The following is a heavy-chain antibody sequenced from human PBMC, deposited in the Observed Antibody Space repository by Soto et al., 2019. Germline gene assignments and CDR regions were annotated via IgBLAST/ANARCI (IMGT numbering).Heavy chain of an antibody. Sequence: QVQLVESGGGVVQPGRSLRLSCAASGFTFSSYGMHWVRQAPGTGLEWVAVIWYDGSNKYYADSVKGRFTISRDNSKNPLYLQMNSLRGEDTAVYYCASDLGYCSGGSCPRLGIIDYWGQGTLVTVPS. J-gene: IGHJ4*02. CDR2: IWYDGSNK. D-gene: IGHD2-15*01. V-gene: IGHV3-33*01. CDR1: GFTFSSYG. CDR3: ASDLGYCSGGSCPRLGIIDY.